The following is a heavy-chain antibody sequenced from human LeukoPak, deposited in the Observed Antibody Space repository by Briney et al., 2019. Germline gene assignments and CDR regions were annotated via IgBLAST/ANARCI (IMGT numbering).Heavy chain of an antibody. CDR2: ISYDGSNK. CDR3: ARERLGSSPVDI. V-gene: IGHV3-30-3*01. J-gene: IGHJ3*02. CDR1: GFTFSSYA. Sequence: GGSLRLSCAASGFTFSSYAMHWVRQAPGKGLEWVAVISYDGSNKYYADSVKGRFTISRDNSKNTLYLQMNSLRAEATAVYYCARERLGSSPVDIWGQGTMVTVSS. D-gene: IGHD3-16*01.